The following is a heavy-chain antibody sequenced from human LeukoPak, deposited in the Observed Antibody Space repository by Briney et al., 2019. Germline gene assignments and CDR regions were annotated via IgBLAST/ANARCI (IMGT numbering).Heavy chain of an antibody. CDR2: IIPMFGTA. J-gene: IGHJ6*02. V-gene: IGHV1-69*13. Sequence: SSVKVSCMASGGTFSSYAISWVRPAPGQGLEWMGGIIPMFGTANYAQKIQGRVTITAAESTTTAYMELSSLRSEDTAVYYCARGFGVVINDKNYYYYYGMDVWGQGTTVTVSS. CDR3: ARGFGVVINDKNYYYYYGMDV. CDR1: GGTFSSYA. D-gene: IGHD3-3*01.